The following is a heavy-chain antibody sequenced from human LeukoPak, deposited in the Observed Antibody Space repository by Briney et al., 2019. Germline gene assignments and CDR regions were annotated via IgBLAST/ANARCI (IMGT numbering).Heavy chain of an antibody. V-gene: IGHV3-23*01. CDR1: GFTFSSYA. CDR3: AKDRGVLLRVAWFDP. J-gene: IGHJ5*02. D-gene: IGHD3-10*01. Sequence: GGSLRLSCAASGFTFSSYAMSWVRQAPGKGLEWVSAISGSGGSTYYADSVKGRFTISRDNSKNTLYLQMNSLRAEDTAVYHCAKDRGVLLRVAWFDPWGQGTLVTVSS. CDR2: ISGSGGST.